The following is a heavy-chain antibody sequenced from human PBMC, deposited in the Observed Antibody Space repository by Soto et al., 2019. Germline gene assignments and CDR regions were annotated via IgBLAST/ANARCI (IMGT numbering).Heavy chain of an antibody. CDR1: GFTFSDYY. D-gene: IGHD3-22*01. Sequence: GGSLRLSCAASGFTFSDYYMTWIRQAPGKGLEWVSYISSSGDIIYYADSVKGRFTISRDNAKNSLYLQMNSLRAEDTAVYYYARDLGYYDSSGYFDYWGQGTLVTVSS. CDR2: ISSSGDII. CDR3: ARDLGYYDSSGYFDY. V-gene: IGHV3-11*01. J-gene: IGHJ4*02.